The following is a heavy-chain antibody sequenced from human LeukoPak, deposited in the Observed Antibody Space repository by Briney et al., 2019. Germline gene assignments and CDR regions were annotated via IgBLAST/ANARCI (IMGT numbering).Heavy chain of an antibody. Sequence: GASVKVSCKASGYTFTSYYMHWVRQAPGQGLEWMGIINPSGGSTSYAQKFQGRVTMTRDTSTSTVYMELSSLRSEDTAVYYCAGRVVVVPAAPTPGDNWFDPWGQGTLVTVSS. CDR2: INPSGGST. D-gene: IGHD2-2*01. CDR3: AGRVVVVPAAPTPGDNWFDP. V-gene: IGHV1-46*01. J-gene: IGHJ5*02. CDR1: GYTFTSYY.